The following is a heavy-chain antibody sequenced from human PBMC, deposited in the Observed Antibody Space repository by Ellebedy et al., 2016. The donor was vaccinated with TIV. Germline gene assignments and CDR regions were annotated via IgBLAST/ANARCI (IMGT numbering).Heavy chain of an antibody. D-gene: IGHD2-15*01. CDR2: IRSTGSDK. CDR3: ARGWSTPDS. V-gene: IGHV3-21*06. CDR1: GFPFSNYN. Sequence: GESLKISCVASGFPFSNYNMNWVRQSPGKGLEWVSSIRSTGSDKYYAESVKGRFTISRDNAQNTLFLQMNSLRGEDTAAYYCARGWSTPDSWGQGTLVIVSS. J-gene: IGHJ4*02.